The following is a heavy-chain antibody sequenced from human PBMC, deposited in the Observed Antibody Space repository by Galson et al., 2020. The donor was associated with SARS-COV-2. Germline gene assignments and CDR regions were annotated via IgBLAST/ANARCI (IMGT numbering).Heavy chain of an antibody. CDR2: IHYSGNT. CDR1: GASITTSGFY. D-gene: IGHD3-22*01. CDR3: ARDAATAYFDTNGYALYYFDY. V-gene: IGHV4-39*07. Sequence: SETLSLTCSVSGASITTSGFYWGWIRQPPGKGLEWIGSIHYSGNTQYNPSLKSRVSISVDTSKNQFSLRLDSVTAADTAVYHCARDAATAYFDTNGYALYYFDYWGQGILVTVSS. J-gene: IGHJ4*02.